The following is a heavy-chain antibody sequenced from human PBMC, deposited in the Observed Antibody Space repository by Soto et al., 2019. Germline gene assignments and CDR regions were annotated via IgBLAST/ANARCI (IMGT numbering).Heavy chain of an antibody. V-gene: IGHV3-74*01. CDR3: ARPMYSSSSGGMDV. D-gene: IGHD6-6*01. J-gene: IGHJ6*02. Sequence: RWSLRLSCAASGFTFSSYCMHWVRQAPGKGLVWVSRINSDGSSTSYADSVKGRFTISRDNAKNTLYLQMNSLRAEDTAAYYCARPMYSSSSGGMDVWGQGTTVTVSS. CDR2: INSDGSST. CDR1: GFTFSSYC.